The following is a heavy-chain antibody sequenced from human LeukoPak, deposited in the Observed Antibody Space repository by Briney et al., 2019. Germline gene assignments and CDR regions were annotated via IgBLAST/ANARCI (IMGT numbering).Heavy chain of an antibody. Sequence: PGGSLRLSCAASGFTFSSYAMSWVRQTPGKGLEWVSAISGSGGSTYYADSVEGRFTISRVNSNNTLYLQMNSLRAEDTAVYYCAKGKVSDSWGQGTLVTVSS. J-gene: IGHJ4*02. CDR2: ISGSGGST. V-gene: IGHV3-23*01. CDR3: AKGKVSDS. D-gene: IGHD3-10*01. CDR1: GFTFSSYA.